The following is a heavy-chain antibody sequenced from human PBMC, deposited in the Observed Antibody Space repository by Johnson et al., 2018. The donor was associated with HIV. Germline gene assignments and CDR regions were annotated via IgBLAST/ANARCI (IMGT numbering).Heavy chain of an antibody. J-gene: IGHJ3*02. Sequence: MQLVESGGGLVQPGGSLRLSCAASGFTFSTYDMHWVRQVTGKGLEWVSGITTAGDTYYPGSVKGRFTIFRENVKNSLYLQMNSLRAEDTAVYYCARGDREIWFGVVIAPGAFEIWGQGTMVTVSS. D-gene: IGHD3-16*02. CDR3: ARGDREIWFGVVIAPGAFEI. CDR2: ITTAGDT. CDR1: GFTFSTYD. V-gene: IGHV3-13*01.